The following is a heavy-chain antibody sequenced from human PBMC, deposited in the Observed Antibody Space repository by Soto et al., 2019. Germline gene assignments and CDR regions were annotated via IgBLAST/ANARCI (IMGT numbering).Heavy chain of an antibody. CDR2: IKSKTDGGTT. Sequence: GGSLRLSCAASGFTFSNAWMNWVRQAPGKGLEWVGRIKSKTDGGTTDYAAPVKGRFTISRDDSKNTLYLQMNSLKTEDTAVYYCTTEVLRFFETSESDAFDIWGQGTMVTVSS. CDR1: GFTFSNAW. D-gene: IGHD3-3*01. CDR3: TTEVLRFFETSESDAFDI. V-gene: IGHV3-15*07. J-gene: IGHJ3*02.